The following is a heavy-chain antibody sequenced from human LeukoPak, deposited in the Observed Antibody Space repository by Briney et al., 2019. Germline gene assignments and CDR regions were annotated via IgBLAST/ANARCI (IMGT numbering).Heavy chain of an antibody. CDR2: FYYSGST. J-gene: IGHJ4*02. V-gene: IGHV4-59*08. CDR3: ARHEGVTGYYPLDY. D-gene: IGHD3-9*01. CDR1: GGSISSNY. Sequence: SETLSLTCTVSGGSISSNYWSWMRQPPGKGLEWIGYFYYSGSTTYNPSLKSRVTISVDTSKNQFSLKLSSVTAADTAIYYCARHEGVTGYYPLDYWGQGILVTVSS.